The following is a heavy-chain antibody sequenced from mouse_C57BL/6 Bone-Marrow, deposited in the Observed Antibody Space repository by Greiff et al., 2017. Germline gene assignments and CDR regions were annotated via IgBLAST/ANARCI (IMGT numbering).Heavy chain of an antibody. CDR1: GYTFTSYW. V-gene: IGHV1-50*01. J-gene: IGHJ3*01. CDR3: ATSYYSNPTWFAY. D-gene: IGHD2-5*01. Sequence: QVQLQQPGAELVKPGASVKLSCKASGYTFTSYWMQWVKQRPGQGLAWIGEIDPSDGYTNYNQKFKGKATLTVDTSSSTAYMQLSSLTSEDSAVYYCATSYYSNPTWFAYWGQGTLVTVSA. CDR2: IDPSDGYT.